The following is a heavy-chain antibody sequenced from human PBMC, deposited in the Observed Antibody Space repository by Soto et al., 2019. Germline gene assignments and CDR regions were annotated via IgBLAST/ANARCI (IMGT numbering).Heavy chain of an antibody. D-gene: IGHD3-10*01. CDR2: INPNGGGT. Sequence: VKVSCKASGYTFTAYYIHWVRQAPGQGLEWMGWINPNGGGTKYAQKFQGRVTMTRDTSINTAYMELTRLTSDDTAVYYCARAVHTMIQGVRFRVDQWGQGALVTVSS. CDR1: GYTFTAYY. V-gene: IGHV1-2*02. CDR3: ARAVHTMIQGVRFRVDQ. J-gene: IGHJ4*02.